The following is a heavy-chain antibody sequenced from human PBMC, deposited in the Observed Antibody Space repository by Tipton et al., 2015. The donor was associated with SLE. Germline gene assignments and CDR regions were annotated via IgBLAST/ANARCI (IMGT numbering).Heavy chain of an antibody. CDR3: ARGRTSLL. D-gene: IGHD1-26*01. Sequence: TLSLTCSVSGGSISSYDWSWIRQTAGKGLEWIGRINSSGSTNYNSSLKSRVTMSVDRSKRQFSLNLSSVTAADTAVYYCARGRTSLLWGQGTLVTVSS. CDR1: GGSISSYD. V-gene: IGHV4-4*07. CDR2: INSSGST. J-gene: IGHJ4*02.